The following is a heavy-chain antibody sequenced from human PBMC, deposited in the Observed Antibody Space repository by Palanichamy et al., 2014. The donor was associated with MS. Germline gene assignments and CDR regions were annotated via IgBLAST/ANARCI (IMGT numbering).Heavy chain of an antibody. J-gene: IGHJ4*02. V-gene: IGHV3-30-3*01. D-gene: IGHD6-13*01. Sequence: QVQLVESGGGVVQPGRSLRLSCAASGFTFSSYAMHWVRQAPGKGLEWVAVISYDGSNKYYADSVKGRFTISRDNSKNTLYLQMNSLRAEDTAVYYCARGSKNMAAASDYWGQGTLVTVSS. CDR1: GFTFSSYA. CDR2: ISYDGSNK. CDR3: ARGSKNMAAASDY.